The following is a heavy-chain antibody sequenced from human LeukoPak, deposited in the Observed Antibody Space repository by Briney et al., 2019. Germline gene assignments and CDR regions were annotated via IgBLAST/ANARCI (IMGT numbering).Heavy chain of an antibody. V-gene: IGHV3-74*01. CDR3: AKEYSGSCDY. CDR2: VNSDGSST. CDR1: GFTFSSYW. D-gene: IGHD2-15*01. J-gene: IGHJ4*02. Sequence: PGGSLRLSYAASGFTFSSYWMHWVRQAPGKGLVWVSRVNSDGSSTGYADSVKGRFTISRDNAKNTLYLQMNSLGGEDTAVYYCAKEYSGSCDYWGQGTLVTVSS.